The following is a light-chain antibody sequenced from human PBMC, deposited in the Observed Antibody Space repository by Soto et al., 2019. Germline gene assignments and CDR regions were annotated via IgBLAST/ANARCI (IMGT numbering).Light chain of an antibody. CDR2: GNT. CDR1: SSNIGAGYD. CDR3: QSYDISLTGSVV. V-gene: IGLV1-40*01. J-gene: IGLJ2*01. Sequence: QSVLTQPPSVSEAPGQRVTISCTGSSSNIGAGYDVYWYQQLPGTAPKLLIYGNTNRPSGVPDRFSGSKSATSASLAITGLQAEDEADYYCQSYDISLTGSVVFGGGTKLTVL.